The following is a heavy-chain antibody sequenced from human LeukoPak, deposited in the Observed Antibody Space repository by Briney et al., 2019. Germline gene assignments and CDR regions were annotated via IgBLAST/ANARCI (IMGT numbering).Heavy chain of an antibody. Sequence: GGSLRLSCAASGFTFSDYILDWVRQAPGKGLEWVGRIRRGTNSYTTEYAAPVKGRFIISRDDSKNSLYLHMNSLKTEDTAVYHCTRDGGEGGNSAFDIWGQGTLVTVSS. J-gene: IGHJ4*02. CDR2: IRRGTNSYTT. D-gene: IGHD3-16*01. CDR3: TRDGGEGGNSAFDI. V-gene: IGHV3-72*01. CDR1: GFTFSDYI.